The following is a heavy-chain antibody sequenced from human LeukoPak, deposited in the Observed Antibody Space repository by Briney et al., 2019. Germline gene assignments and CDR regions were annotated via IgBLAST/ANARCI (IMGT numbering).Heavy chain of an antibody. CDR1: GFTVSSNY. J-gene: IGHJ4*02. Sequence: GGSLSLSCAASGFTVSSNYMSWVRQAPGKGLEWVSVIYSGGSTYYADSVKGRFTISRDNSKNTLYLQMNSLRAEDTAVYYCARGPLELWFGELSLDYWGQGTLVTVSS. V-gene: IGHV3-66*01. D-gene: IGHD3-10*01. CDR2: IYSGGST. CDR3: ARGPLELWFGELSLDY.